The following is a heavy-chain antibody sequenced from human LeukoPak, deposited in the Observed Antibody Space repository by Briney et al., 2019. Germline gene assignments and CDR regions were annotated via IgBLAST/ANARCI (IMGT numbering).Heavy chain of an antibody. D-gene: IGHD6-19*01. CDR3: ARQYGSGSSISPDFDY. V-gene: IGHV5-10-1*01. CDR2: IDPSDSYS. J-gene: IGHJ4*02. CDR1: GYTFTNYW. Sequence: GESLKISCKGSGYTFTNYWITWVRQMPGKGLEWMGRIDPSDSYSDYSPSFQGHVTVSVDKSISTAYLEWSSLKASDTAMYYCARQYGSGSSISPDFDYWGQGTLVTVPS.